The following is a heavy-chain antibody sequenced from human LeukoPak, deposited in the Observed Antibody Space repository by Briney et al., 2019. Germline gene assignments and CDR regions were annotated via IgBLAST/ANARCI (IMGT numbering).Heavy chain of an antibody. Sequence: GGSLRLSCAASGFTVSSNYMSWVRQAPGKGLEWVSVIYSGGSTYYADSVKGRFTISRDNSKNTVYLQMNSLRAEDTAVYYCASQGIAVAGTGYFDYWGQGTLVTVSS. J-gene: IGHJ4*02. CDR3: ASQGIAVAGTGYFDY. V-gene: IGHV3-53*01. CDR2: IYSGGST. D-gene: IGHD6-19*01. CDR1: GFTVSSNY.